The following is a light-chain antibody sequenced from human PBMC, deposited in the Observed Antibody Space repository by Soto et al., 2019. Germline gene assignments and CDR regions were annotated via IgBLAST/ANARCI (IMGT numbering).Light chain of an antibody. V-gene: IGKV3-11*01. CDR2: DVS. Sequence: EIVLTQSPATLSLSPGERASLSCRASQSVGNSLAWYQHKPGQAPRLLIYDVSNRATGIPARFSGSGSGTDFTLTISSLEPEDFAVYYWQQCVSWPLFTFGPGTKVDIK. CDR1: QSVGNS. CDR3: QQCVSWPLFT. J-gene: IGKJ3*01.